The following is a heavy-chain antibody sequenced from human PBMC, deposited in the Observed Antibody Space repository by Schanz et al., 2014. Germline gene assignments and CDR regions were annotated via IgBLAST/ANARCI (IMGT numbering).Heavy chain of an antibody. J-gene: IGHJ4*02. D-gene: IGHD2-15*01. Sequence: EVQLVESGGGLVQPGGSLRFSCAASGFTFSSYAMSWVRQAPGKGLEWVSAISGSGGSTYYADSVKGRFTISRDNSKNTLYLRMISLRAEDTAMFYCAREIPAGGHFDYWGQGTLVSVSS. CDR1: GFTFSSYA. CDR3: AREIPAGGHFDY. CDR2: ISGSGGST. V-gene: IGHV3-23*04.